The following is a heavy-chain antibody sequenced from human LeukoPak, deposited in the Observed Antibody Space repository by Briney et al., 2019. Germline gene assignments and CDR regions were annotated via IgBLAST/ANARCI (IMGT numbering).Heavy chain of an antibody. CDR3: ARDPTTVVTLPYYFDF. J-gene: IGHJ4*02. D-gene: IGHD4-23*01. CDR1: GGSFSGSH. V-gene: IGHV4-34*01. Sequence: SETLSFTCAVHGGSFSGSHWTWSRPCPGKGRGWIGEINDRGHTNYNPSLKSRVTISVDTSKKQFSLRLSSVTAADTAVYYCARDPTTVVTLPYYFDFWGQGTLVAVSS. CDR2: INDRGHT.